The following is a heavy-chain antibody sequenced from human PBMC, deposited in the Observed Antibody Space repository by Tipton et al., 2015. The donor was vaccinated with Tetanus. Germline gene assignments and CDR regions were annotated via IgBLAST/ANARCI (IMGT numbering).Heavy chain of an antibody. Sequence: TLSLTCTVSGGSIISGGYYWSWIRQHPGKGLEWIGDIYSSGSTYYNPSLKSRVTISVDTSKNQFSLNLNSVTAADTAVYYCARYNSYVYAMDVWGQGTTVTVSS. V-gene: IGHV4-31*03. D-gene: IGHD5-24*01. CDR1: GGSIISGGYY. CDR2: IYSSGST. J-gene: IGHJ6*02. CDR3: ARYNSYVYAMDV.